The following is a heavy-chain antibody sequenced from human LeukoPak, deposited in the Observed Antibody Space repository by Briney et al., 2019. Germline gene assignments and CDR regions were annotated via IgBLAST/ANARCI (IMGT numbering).Heavy chain of an antibody. Sequence: GGSLRLSCAASGFTFSSYSMNWVRQAPGKGLEWVSYISSSSSTIYYADSVKGRFTISRDNAKNSLYLQMNSLRAEDTAVYYCAREDIVVVPAALFDYWGQGTLVTVSS. CDR2: ISSSSSTI. J-gene: IGHJ4*02. CDR3: AREDIVVVPAALFDY. CDR1: GFTFSSYS. V-gene: IGHV3-48*01. D-gene: IGHD2-2*01.